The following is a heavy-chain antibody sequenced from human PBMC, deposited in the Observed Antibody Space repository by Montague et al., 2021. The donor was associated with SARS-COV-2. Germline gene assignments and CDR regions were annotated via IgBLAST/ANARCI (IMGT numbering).Heavy chain of an antibody. D-gene: IGHD3-3*01. J-gene: IGHJ3*02. CDR2: IYYSRST. CDR1: GGSTSSSSYY. V-gene: IGHV4-39*01. Sequence: SETLSLTCTVSGGSTSSSSYYWGWIRQPPGKGLEWIGSIYYSRSTYYNPSLKSRVTISVDTSKNQFSLKLSSVTAADTAVYYCAGHGLAGITIFGVVTPRGGLDIWGQGTMVTVSS. CDR3: AGHGLAGITIFGVVTPRGGLDI.